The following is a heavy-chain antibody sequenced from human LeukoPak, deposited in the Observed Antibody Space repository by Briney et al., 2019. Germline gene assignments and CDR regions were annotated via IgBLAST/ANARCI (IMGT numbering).Heavy chain of an antibody. V-gene: IGHV4-34*01. J-gene: IGHJ4*02. CDR2: INHSGST. Sequence: NPSETLSLTCAVYGGSFSGYYWSWIRQPPGKGLEWIGEINHSGSTNYNPSLKSRVTISVDTSKNQFSLKLSSVTAADTAVYYCARLGYCSSTSCYEFNYWGQGTLVTVSS. D-gene: IGHD2-2*01. CDR1: GGSFSGYY. CDR3: ARLGYCSSTSCYEFNY.